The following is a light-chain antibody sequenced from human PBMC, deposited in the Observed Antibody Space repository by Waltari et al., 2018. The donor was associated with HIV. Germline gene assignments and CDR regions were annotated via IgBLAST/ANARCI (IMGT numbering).Light chain of an antibody. V-gene: IGLV1-44*01. CDR2: SNN. CDR1: RSNIGSNT. Sequence: QSVLTQPPSASGTPGQRVTISCSGSRSNIGSNTVNWYQQLPGTAPKRPIYSNNQRPSGVPDRFSGSKSGTSASLAISGLQSEDEADYYCAAWDDSLNGVVFGGGTKLTVL. CDR3: AAWDDSLNGVV. J-gene: IGLJ2*01.